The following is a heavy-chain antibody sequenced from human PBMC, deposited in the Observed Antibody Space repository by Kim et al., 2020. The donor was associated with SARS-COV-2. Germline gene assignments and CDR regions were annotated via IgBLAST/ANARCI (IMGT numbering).Heavy chain of an antibody. V-gene: IGHV3-43*02. CDR1: GFTFDDYA. Sequence: GGSLRLSCAASGFTFDDYAMHWVRQAPGKGLAWVSLISGDGGSTYYLDSVKGRFTISRDNSKNSRYLQMNSLRTEDIALYYCAREQNGASPSRLRWFDPWGQGTLVTVSS. J-gene: IGHJ5*02. CDR2: ISGDGGST. CDR3: AREQNGASPSRLRWFDP. D-gene: IGHD5-12*01.